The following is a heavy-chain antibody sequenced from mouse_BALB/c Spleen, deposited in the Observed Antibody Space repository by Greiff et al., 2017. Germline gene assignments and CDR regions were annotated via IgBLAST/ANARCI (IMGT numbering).Heavy chain of an antibody. Sequence: EVQLQQSGAELVKPGASVKLSCTASGFNIKDTYMHWVKQRPEQGLEWIGRIDPANGNTKYDPKFQGKATITADTSSNTAYLQLSSLTSEDTAVYYCAGGNYRYFDVWGAGTTVTVSS. CDR1: GFNIKDTY. CDR3: AGGNYRYFDV. J-gene: IGHJ1*01. CDR2: IDPANGNT. D-gene: IGHD2-1*01. V-gene: IGHV14-3*02.